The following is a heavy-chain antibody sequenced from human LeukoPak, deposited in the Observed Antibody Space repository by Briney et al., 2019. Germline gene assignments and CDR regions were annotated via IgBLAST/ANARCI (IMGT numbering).Heavy chain of an antibody. CDR3: AREGEQWSEPNNWFDP. V-gene: IGHV3-48*04. J-gene: IGHJ5*02. CDR2: ISSSSTTI. CDR1: GFTFSSYS. Sequence: GESLRLSCAASGFTFSSYSMNWVRQAPGKGLEWVSYISSSSTTIYYADSVKGRFTISRDNGKNSLYLQMNSLRAEDTAVYYCAREGEQWSEPNNWFDPWGQGTLVTVSS. D-gene: IGHD6-19*01.